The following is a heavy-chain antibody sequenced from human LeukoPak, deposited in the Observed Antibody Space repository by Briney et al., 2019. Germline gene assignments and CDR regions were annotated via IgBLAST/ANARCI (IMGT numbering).Heavy chain of an antibody. Sequence: ASVKVSCKASGYTFTGYYMHWVRQAPGQGLEWMGWINPNSGGTNYAQKFQGRVTMTRDTSISTAYMELSRLRSDDTAVYYCASLNYRYCSSTSCYRGYWGRGTLVTVSS. V-gene: IGHV1-2*02. J-gene: IGHJ4*02. CDR2: INPNSGGT. D-gene: IGHD2-2*02. CDR1: GYTFTGYY. CDR3: ASLNYRYCSSTSCYRGY.